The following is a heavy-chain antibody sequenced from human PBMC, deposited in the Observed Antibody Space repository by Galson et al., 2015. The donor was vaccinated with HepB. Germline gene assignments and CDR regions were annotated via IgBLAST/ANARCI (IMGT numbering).Heavy chain of an antibody. Sequence: SLRLSCAASGFTFSSYSMNWVRQAPGKGLEWVSSISSSSSYIYYADSVKGRFTISRDNAKNSLYLQMNSLRAEDTAVYYCQGSGSYYWNDAFDIWGQGTMVTVSS. V-gene: IGHV3-21*01. CDR2: ISSSSSYI. D-gene: IGHD1-26*01. CDR1: GFTFSSYS. CDR3: QGSGSYYWNDAFDI. J-gene: IGHJ3*02.